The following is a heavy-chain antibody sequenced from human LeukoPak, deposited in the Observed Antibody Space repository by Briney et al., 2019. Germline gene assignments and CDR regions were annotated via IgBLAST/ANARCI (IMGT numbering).Heavy chain of an antibody. Sequence: SQTLSLTCTVSGGSISSGSYYWSWIRQPAGKGLEWIGRIYTSGRTNYNPSLKSRASISVDTSKNQFSLKLTSVTAADTAVYYCARVPPTMVRGVILGYSLEAFDIWGQGTMVTVSS. J-gene: IGHJ3*02. D-gene: IGHD3-10*01. CDR2: IYTSGRT. V-gene: IGHV4-61*02. CDR1: GGSISSGSYY. CDR3: ARVPPTMVRGVILGYSLEAFDI.